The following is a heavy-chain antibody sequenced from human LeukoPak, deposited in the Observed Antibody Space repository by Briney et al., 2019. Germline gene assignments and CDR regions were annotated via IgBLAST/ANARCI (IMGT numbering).Heavy chain of an antibody. CDR1: GFTFSTSA. CDR2: IGGSGDTT. Sequence: PGGSLRLSGAASGFTFSTSAMNWVRQAPGKGLEWVSVIGGSGDTTYYADSVRGRFTISRDNFKNTLYLQMNSLTAEDTAIYYCAKGKSLPHYYYYGMDVWGQGTTVTASS. V-gene: IGHV3-23*01. J-gene: IGHJ6*02. CDR3: AKGKSLPHYYYYGMDV.